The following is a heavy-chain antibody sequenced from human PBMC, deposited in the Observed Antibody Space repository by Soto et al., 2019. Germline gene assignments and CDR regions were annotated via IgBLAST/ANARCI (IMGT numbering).Heavy chain of an antibody. V-gene: IGHV6-1*01. D-gene: IGHD5-12*01. CDR2: TYYRSKWYN. CDR3: ARGPEVATISMRAFDI. J-gene: IGHJ3*02. Sequence: KQSQTLSLTCAISGDSVSSNSAAWNWIRQSPSRGLEWLGRTYYRSKWYNDYAVSVKSRITINPDTSKNQFSLQLNSVTPEDTAVYYCARGPEVATISMRAFDIWGQGTMVTVSS. CDR1: GDSVSSNSAA.